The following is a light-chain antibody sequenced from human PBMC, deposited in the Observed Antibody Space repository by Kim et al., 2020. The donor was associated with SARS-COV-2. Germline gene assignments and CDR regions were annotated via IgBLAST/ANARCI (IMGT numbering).Light chain of an antibody. V-gene: IGLV2-11*01. CDR1: SSDVGGYNY. CDR3: CSYAGSYTHVV. J-gene: IGLJ2*01. CDR2: DVS. Sequence: QSALTQPRSVSGSPGQSVTISCTGTSSDVGGYNYVSWYQQHPGKAPKLMIYDVSKRPSVVPDRFSGSKSGNTASLTISGLQAEDEADYYGCSYAGSYTHVVFGGGTKLTVL.